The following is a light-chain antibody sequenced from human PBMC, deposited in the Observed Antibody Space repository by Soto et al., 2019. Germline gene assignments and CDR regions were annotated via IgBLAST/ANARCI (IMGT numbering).Light chain of an antibody. J-gene: IGLJ2*01. CDR3: SSSTSTTTPVV. CDR2: EVD. CDR1: SSDVGSYTY. V-gene: IGLV2-14*01. Sequence: QSVLTQPASVSGSPGQSITISCTGTSSDVGSYTYVSWYQHHPGQVPKLMIYEVDNRPSGVSSRFSGSKSGNTASLTISGLQAEDEADYYCSSSTSTTTPVVFGAGTKLTVL.